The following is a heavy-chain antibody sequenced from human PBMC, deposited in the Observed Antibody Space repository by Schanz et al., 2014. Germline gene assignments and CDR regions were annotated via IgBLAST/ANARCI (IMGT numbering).Heavy chain of an antibody. CDR2: ISRSSSTI. CDR1: GFTFRSYS. CDR3: AKDHAGSDILTALGN. J-gene: IGHJ4*02. V-gene: IGHV3-48*04. D-gene: IGHD3-9*01. Sequence: EVLLLESGGRVERPGRSLRLSCAASGFTFRSYSMHWVRQAPGKGLEWVSYISRSSSTIYYADSVRGRFTTSRDNGKKSMYLQMNSLRAEDTAVYYCAKDHAGSDILTALGNWGQGTLVTVSS.